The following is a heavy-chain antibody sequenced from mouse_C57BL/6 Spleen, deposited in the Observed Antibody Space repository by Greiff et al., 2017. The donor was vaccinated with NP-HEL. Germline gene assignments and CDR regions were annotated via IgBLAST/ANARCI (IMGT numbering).Heavy chain of an antibody. CDR2: IYPGDGDT. CDR1: GYAFSSSW. V-gene: IGHV1-82*01. D-gene: IGHD2-4*01. CDR3: AIIYYDHYYAMDY. J-gene: IGHJ4*01. Sequence: VQLQQSGPELVKPGASVKISCKASGYAFSSSWMNWVKQRPGKGLEWIGRIYPGDGDTNYNGKFKGKATLTADKSSSTAYMQLSSLTSEDSAVYFCAIIYYDHYYAMDYWGQGTSVTVSS.